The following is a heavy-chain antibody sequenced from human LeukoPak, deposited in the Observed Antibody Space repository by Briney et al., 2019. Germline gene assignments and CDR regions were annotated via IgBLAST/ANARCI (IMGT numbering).Heavy chain of an antibody. V-gene: IGHV3-30*02. D-gene: IGHD3-22*01. J-gene: IGHJ4*02. CDR1: GFTFSSYG. CDR3: ARTLPWNYYESSGPSDDY. CDR2: IRHDGSNK. Sequence: PGGSLRLSCAASGFTFSSYGMHWVRQAPGKGLEWVAFIRHDGSNKYYADSVKGRFTISRDNSKNTLYLQMNSLRTEDTAVYYCARTLPWNYYESSGPSDDYWGQGTLVTVSS.